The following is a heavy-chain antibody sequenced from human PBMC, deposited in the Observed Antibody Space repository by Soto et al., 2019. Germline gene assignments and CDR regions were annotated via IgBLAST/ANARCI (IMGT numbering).Heavy chain of an antibody. Sequence: LRLSCAASGFTFSSYAMSWVRQAPGKGLEWVSAISGSGGSTYYADSVKGRFTISRDNSKNTLYLQMNSLRAEDTAVYYCAKAAPYYDFWSGYYDYWGQGTLVTVSS. J-gene: IGHJ4*02. CDR3: AKAAPYYDFWSGYYDY. CDR2: ISGSGGST. CDR1: GFTFSSYA. D-gene: IGHD3-3*01. V-gene: IGHV3-23*01.